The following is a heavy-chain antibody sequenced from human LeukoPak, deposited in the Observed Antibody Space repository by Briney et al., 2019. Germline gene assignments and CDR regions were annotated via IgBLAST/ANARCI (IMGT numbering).Heavy chain of an antibody. CDR2: IYYSGST. Sequence: SETLSLTCTVSGGSISSYYWSWIRQPPGKGLEWIGYIYYSGSTNYNPSLKSRVTISVDTSKNQFSLKLSSVTAADTAVYYCAREGGPRSPRWHAFDIWGQGTMVTVSS. CDR3: AREGGPRSPRWHAFDI. D-gene: IGHD3-16*01. J-gene: IGHJ3*02. V-gene: IGHV4-59*01. CDR1: GGSISSYY.